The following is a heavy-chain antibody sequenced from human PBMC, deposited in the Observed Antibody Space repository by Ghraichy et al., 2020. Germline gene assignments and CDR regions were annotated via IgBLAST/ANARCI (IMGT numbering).Heavy chain of an antibody. V-gene: IGHV3-21*01. D-gene: IGHD3-22*01. J-gene: IGHJ4*02. CDR2: ISSSSSYI. CDR1: GFTFSSYS. CDR3: ARETYYYDTSGYYHYYFDY. Sequence: GVLRLSCAASGFTFSSYSMNWVRQAPGKGLEWVSSISSSSSYIYYADSVKGRFTISRDNAKNSLYLQLNSLRAEDTAVYYCARETYYYDTSGYYHYYFDYWGQGTLVTVSS.